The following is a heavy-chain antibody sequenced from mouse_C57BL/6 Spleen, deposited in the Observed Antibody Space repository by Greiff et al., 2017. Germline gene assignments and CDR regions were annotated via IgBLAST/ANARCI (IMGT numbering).Heavy chain of an antibody. J-gene: IGHJ1*03. CDR2: IDPSDSST. CDR3: ARNHYGSRGWYFDV. Sequence: QVQLQQPGAELVKPGASVTLSCKASGYTFTSYWMQWVQQRPGQGLEWIGEIDPSDSSTNYNQKFKGKATLTVDTSSSTAYMQLRSLTSEDSAVYYCARNHYGSRGWYFDVWGTGTTVTVSS. CDR1: GYTFTSYW. V-gene: IGHV1-50*01. D-gene: IGHD1-1*01.